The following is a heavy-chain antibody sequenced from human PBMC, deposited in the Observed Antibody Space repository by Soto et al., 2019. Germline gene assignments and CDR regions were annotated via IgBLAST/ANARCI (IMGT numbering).Heavy chain of an antibody. V-gene: IGHV3-7*04. J-gene: IGHJ4*02. Sequence: ELQLVESGGGLVQPGGSLRLSCVVSGFTFSGYWMSWVRQAPGKGLEWVANINQDGSEKYYVDSVKGRFTISRDNTENSLFLQMNSLRAEDTAVYVCARDPPGWGQGTLVTVSS. CDR3: ARDPPG. CDR1: GFTFSGYW. D-gene: IGHD7-27*01. CDR2: INQDGSEK.